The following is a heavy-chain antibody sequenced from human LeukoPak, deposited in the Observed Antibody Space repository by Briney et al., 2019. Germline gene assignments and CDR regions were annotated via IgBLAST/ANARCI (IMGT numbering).Heavy chain of an antibody. CDR1: GFTFSSYS. J-gene: IGHJ4*02. CDR3: AKDSSSQTLFIPFW. D-gene: IGHD6-13*01. CDR2: ISYDGNNK. Sequence: GGSLRLSCAASGFTFSSYSMNWVRQAPGKGLEWVAVISYDGNNKYYADSVKGRFTISRDNSKNTLYLQMNSLRAEDTAVYFCAKDSSSQTLFIPFWWDQGTLVTVSS. V-gene: IGHV3-30*18.